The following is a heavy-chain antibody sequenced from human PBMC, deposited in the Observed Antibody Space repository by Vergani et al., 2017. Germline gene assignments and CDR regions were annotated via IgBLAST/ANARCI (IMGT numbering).Heavy chain of an antibody. J-gene: IGHJ3*02. CDR1: GFTFSSYW. D-gene: IGHD3-10*01. CDR2: ISSSSSYI. Sequence: EVQLLESGGGLVQPGGSLRLSCAASGFTFSSYWMHWVRQAPGKGLEWVSSISSSSSYIYYSDSVKGRFTISRDNAKNSLYLQMNSLRAEDTAVYYCARKRGGYAFDIWGQGTMVTVSS. V-gene: IGHV3-21*01. CDR3: ARKRGGYAFDI.